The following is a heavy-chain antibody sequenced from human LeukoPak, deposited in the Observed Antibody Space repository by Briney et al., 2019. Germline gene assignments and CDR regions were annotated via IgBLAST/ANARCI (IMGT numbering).Heavy chain of an antibody. CDR1: GFTFSSYS. CDR2: ISSSSSTI. V-gene: IGHV3-48*01. Sequence: PGGSLRLSCAASGFTFSSYSMNWVREAPGKGLEWVSYISSSSSTIYYADSVKGRFTISRDNAKNSLYLQMNSLRAEDTAVYYCAKNSGVPGDYYYYMDVWGKGTTVTVSS. J-gene: IGHJ6*03. CDR3: AKNSGVPGDYYYYMDV. D-gene: IGHD3-3*01.